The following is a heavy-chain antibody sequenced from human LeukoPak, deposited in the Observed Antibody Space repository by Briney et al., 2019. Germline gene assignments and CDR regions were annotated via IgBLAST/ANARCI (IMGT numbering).Heavy chain of an antibody. D-gene: IGHD6-19*01. CDR2: ISWNSGSI. J-gene: IGHJ3*02. CDR3: AKEGYSSFAFDI. CDR1: GFTFDDYA. V-gene: IGHV3-9*01. Sequence: GGSLRLSCAASGFTFDDYAMHWVRQAPGKGLEWASGISWNSGSIGYADSVKGRFTISRDNAKNSLYLQMNSLRAEDTALYYCAKEGYSSFAFDIWGQGTMVTVSS.